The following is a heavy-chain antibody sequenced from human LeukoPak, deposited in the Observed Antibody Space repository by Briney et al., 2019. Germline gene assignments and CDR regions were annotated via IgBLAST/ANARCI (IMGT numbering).Heavy chain of an antibody. J-gene: IGHJ4*02. D-gene: IGHD1-26*01. CDR2: ILTSGTT. CDR3: ARLRVSGSYLYYFDY. Sequence: SETLSLTCTVDTDSISSYHWRWVRQPAGKVLGWDGYILTSGTTNYNPSLKSRLTRSVDTSKHQFTLKLSSVPAADTAVYYCARLRVSGSYLYYFDYWGQGTLVPVSS. CDR1: TDSISSYH. V-gene: IGHV4-4*09.